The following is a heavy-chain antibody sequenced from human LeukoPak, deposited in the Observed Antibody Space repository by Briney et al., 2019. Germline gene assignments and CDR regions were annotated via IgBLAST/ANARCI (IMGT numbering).Heavy chain of an antibody. V-gene: IGHV1-69*02. D-gene: IGHD3-3*01. CDR2: IIPILGIA. Sequence: SVKVSCKAFGGTFSSYTISWVRQAPGQGLEWMGRIIPILGIANYAQKFQGRVTITADKSTSTAYMELSSLRSEDTAVYYCARGGSTYYDFWSGYSQFDYWGQGTLVTVSS. CDR1: GGTFSSYT. CDR3: ARGGSTYYDFWSGYSQFDY. J-gene: IGHJ4*02.